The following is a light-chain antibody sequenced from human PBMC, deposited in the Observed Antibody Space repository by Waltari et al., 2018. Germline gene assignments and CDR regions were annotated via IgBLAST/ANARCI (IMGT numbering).Light chain of an antibody. Sequence: QAVVTQEPSLTVSPGGTVTLTCASSTGAVTSAYYPNWFQHKPGQAPRPLIYSTSTKYSWTPARFSGSLLGGKAALTLSGVQPEDEAEYYCLLYYGGVQGVFGGGTKLTVL. CDR2: STS. V-gene: IGLV7-43*01. CDR1: TGAVTSAYY. J-gene: IGLJ2*01. CDR3: LLYYGGVQGV.